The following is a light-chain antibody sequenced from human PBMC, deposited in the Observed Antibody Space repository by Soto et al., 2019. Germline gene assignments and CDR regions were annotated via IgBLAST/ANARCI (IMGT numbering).Light chain of an antibody. CDR2: GSS. J-gene: IGKJ2*01. V-gene: IGKV3-20*01. CDR1: QSVDSNF. CDR3: QQYGRSPLLYA. Sequence: EIVLTQSPGTLSLSPGERATLSCRASQSVDSNFLAWYQQKPGQAPRHLVYGSSTRAAGVPDRFSGSGSGTDFTLTISRLEPEDFAVYYCQQYGRSPLLYAFGQGTKLGVK.